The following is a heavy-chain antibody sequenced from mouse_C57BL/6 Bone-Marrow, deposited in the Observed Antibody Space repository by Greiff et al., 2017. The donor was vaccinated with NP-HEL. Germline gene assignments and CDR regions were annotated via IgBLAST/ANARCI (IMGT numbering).Heavy chain of an antibody. CDR1: GFSLTSYA. CDR2: IWTGGGT. D-gene: IGHD2-4*01. Sequence: VMLVESGPGLVAPSQSLSITCTVSGFSLTSYAISWVRQPPGKGLEWLGVIWTGGGTNYNSALKSRLSISKDNSKSQVFLKMNSLQTDDTARYYCARNYDYGEGYAMDYWGQGTSVTVSS. J-gene: IGHJ4*01. V-gene: IGHV2-9-1*01. CDR3: ARNYDYGEGYAMDY.